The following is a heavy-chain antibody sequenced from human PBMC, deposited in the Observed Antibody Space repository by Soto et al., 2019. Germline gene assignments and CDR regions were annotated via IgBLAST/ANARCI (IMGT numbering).Heavy chain of an antibody. CDR2: IIPMFATP. D-gene: IGHD2-15*01. CDR3: ARGECDVVVMAGTSRGYQHAYHGMEV. V-gene: IGHV1-69*12. Sequence: QDHLVQSGAAVKKPASSVKISCRSTGGTFSTYAFSWVRQAPGQGLEWMGGIIPMFATPIYAQKYQGRVTITADDSTSTAYMEVTSLRANVTAVYFWARGECDVVVMAGTSRGYQHAYHGMEVWGQGTSVTVSS. CDR1: GGTFSTYA. J-gene: IGHJ6*02.